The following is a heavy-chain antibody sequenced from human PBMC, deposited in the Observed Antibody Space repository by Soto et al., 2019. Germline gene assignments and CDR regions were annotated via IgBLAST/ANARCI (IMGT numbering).Heavy chain of an antibody. CDR3: ATSSIVVLPAADDALDI. CDR2: FDVEDVET. V-gene: IGHV1-24*01. J-gene: IGHJ3*02. D-gene: IGHD2-2*01. CDR1: GYTLTELS. Sequence: GASVKVSCKVSGYTLTELSIHWVRQAPGKGLEWMGGFDVEDVETIYAQRFQGRVSMTEDTSIDTAYMELSSLISDDTAVYFCATSSIVVLPAADDALDIWGQGTMVTVSS.